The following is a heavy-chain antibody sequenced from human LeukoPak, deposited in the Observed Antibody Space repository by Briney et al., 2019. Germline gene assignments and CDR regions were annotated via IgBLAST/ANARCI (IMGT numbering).Heavy chain of an antibody. D-gene: IGHD4-17*01. CDR3: ARVVRVLTYGDYGWWFDP. V-gene: IGHV4-31*03. CDR1: GGCISSGGYY. J-gene: IGHJ5*02. Sequence: PSETLSLTCTVSGGCISSGGYYWSWIRQHPGKGLEWIGYIYYSGSTYYNPSLKSRVTISVDTSKNQFSLKLSSVTAADTAVYYCARVVRVLTYGDYGWWFDPWGQGTLVTVSS. CDR2: IYYSGST.